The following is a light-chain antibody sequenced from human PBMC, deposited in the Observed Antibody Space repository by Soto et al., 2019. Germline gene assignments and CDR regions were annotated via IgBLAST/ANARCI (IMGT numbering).Light chain of an antibody. V-gene: IGLV1-44*01. J-gene: IGLJ3*02. CDR2: GDY. CDR3: AAWDDSLNGWV. CDR1: GSNIGTNT. Sequence: QSVLTQPPSASGTPGQRVTISCSGRGSNIGTNTVNWYQLLPGTAPKLLIYGDYQRPSGVPDRFSGSKSGTSASLAISGLQSEDEADYYCAAWDDSLNGWVFGGGTKLTVL.